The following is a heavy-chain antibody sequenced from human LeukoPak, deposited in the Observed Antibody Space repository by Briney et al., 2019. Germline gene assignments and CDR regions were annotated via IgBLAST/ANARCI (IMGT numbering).Heavy chain of an antibody. CDR1: GFAFSSYA. Sequence: HAGGSLRLSCAASGFAFSSYAMSWVRQAPGKGLESVSAISGSGGTTYYADSVKGRFTISRDNSKNTLYVQMNSLRAEDTAVYYCAKSRTPYCGGDCYYFDHWGQGTLVTVSS. CDR2: ISGSGGTT. V-gene: IGHV3-23*01. CDR3: AKSRTPYCGGDCYYFDH. D-gene: IGHD2-21*02. J-gene: IGHJ4*02.